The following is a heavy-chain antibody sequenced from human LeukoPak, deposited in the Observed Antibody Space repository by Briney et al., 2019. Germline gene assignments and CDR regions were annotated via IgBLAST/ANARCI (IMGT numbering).Heavy chain of an antibody. CDR1: GFTFSSYG. D-gene: IGHD3-10*01. Sequence: PGGSLRLSCAASGFTFSSYGMTWVRQAPGKGLEWVSAISGSGGSTFYADSVKGRFTISRDNAKNSLYLQMNSLRPEDTALYYCAKVTFDYYGSGSYYYFDYWGQGSLVTVSS. CDR3: AKVTFDYYGSGSYYYFDY. J-gene: IGHJ4*02. V-gene: IGHV3-23*01. CDR2: ISGSGGST.